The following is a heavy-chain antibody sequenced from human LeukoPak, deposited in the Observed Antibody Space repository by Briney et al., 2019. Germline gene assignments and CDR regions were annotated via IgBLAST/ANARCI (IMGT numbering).Heavy chain of an antibody. CDR1: GYSISSGYY. Sequence: TSETLSLTCAVSGYSISSGYYWGWIRQPPGKGLEWIGSIYHSGSTNYNPSLKSRVTISVDTSKNQFSLKLSSVTAADTAVYYCARGRSLDYWGQGTLVTVSS. V-gene: IGHV4-38-2*01. CDR2: IYHSGST. CDR3: ARGRSLDY. J-gene: IGHJ4*02.